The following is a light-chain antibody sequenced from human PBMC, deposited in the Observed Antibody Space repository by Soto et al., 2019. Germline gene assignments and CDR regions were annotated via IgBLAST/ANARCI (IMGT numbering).Light chain of an antibody. J-gene: IGKJ4*01. CDR3: QQYAIYPLT. CDR2: EAS. V-gene: IGKV1-5*03. CDR1: QKINTW. Sequence: IQMTQSPSTLSASVGDRVTITCRASQKINTWVAWYQQRPGKATQLLIYEASSLEPGVPSRFGGSGSGTDFTLTISSLQPDDFATYSCQQYAIYPLTFGGGTHVE.